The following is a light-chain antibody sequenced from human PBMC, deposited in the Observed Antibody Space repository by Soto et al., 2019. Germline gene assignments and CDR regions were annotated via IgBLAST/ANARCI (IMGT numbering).Light chain of an antibody. Sequence: QSAPTQPASVSWSPGQSITISCTGTSSDVGAYDYVSWFQQHPGKVPKLIIYDINNRPSGVSNRFSGSKSGNTASLTISGLQAEDEADYYCSAYTTSSTVVFGGGTKLTVL. CDR3: SAYTTSSTVV. V-gene: IGLV2-14*03. CDR2: DIN. J-gene: IGLJ3*02. CDR1: SSDVGAYDY.